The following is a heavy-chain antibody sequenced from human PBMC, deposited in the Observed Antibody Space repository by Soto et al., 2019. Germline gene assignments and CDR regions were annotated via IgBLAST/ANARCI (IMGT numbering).Heavy chain of an antibody. V-gene: IGHV1-18*01. Sequence: QVQLVQSGAEVKKPGASVKVSCKASGYTFTSYHITWVRQAPGQGLEWMGWISAYNGNTNYSQKLRGRAPMTTDTSTSTAYMELRSLRSDDTDVYYCARDSPPPREWGQGTLVTVSS. CDR3: ARDSPPPRE. CDR2: ISAYNGNT. CDR1: GYTFTSYH. J-gene: IGHJ4*02.